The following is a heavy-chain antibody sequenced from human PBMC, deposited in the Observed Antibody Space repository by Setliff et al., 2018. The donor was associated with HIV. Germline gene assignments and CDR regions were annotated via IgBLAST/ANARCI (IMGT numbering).Heavy chain of an antibody. D-gene: IGHD1-1*01. V-gene: IGHV3-23*01. J-gene: IGHJ1*01. CDR3: TKTPTGVLAADAIQY. Sequence: GGSLRLSCAASGFTFRNHAMNWVRQAPGKGLEWVSVVSGTGGETYYADSVKGRFTISRDNSKNTLYLQLNSLRAEDSAVYYCTKTPTGVLAADAIQYWGPGTLVTVSS. CDR1: GFTFRNHA. CDR2: VSGTGGET.